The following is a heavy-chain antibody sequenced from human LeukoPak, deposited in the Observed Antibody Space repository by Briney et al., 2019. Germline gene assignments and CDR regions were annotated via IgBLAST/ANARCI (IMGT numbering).Heavy chain of an antibody. Sequence: GESLKTSCIGSGYSFTSYWIGWVRQMPGKGLEWMGIIYPCDSDTRYSPSFQGQVTISADKSISTGYLQWSSLQASDTAMYYCARQPAVWFDPWGQGTLVTVSS. CDR2: IYPCDSDT. V-gene: IGHV5-51*01. J-gene: IGHJ5*02. CDR3: ARQPAVWFDP. CDR1: GYSFTSYW.